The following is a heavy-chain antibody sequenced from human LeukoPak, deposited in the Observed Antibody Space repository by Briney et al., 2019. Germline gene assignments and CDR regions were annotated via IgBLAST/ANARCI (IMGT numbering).Heavy chain of an antibody. D-gene: IGHD2-21*01. V-gene: IGHV3-66*02. Sequence: GGSLRLSCAASGFTFSSYGMSWVRQAPGKGLEWVSVIHKNAITYYADTVKGRFTISRDNSNNILYLQMNSLRAEDTAVYYCARIPQFDYWGQGTLVTVSS. CDR1: GFTFSSYG. J-gene: IGHJ4*02. CDR2: IHKNAIT. CDR3: ARIPQFDY.